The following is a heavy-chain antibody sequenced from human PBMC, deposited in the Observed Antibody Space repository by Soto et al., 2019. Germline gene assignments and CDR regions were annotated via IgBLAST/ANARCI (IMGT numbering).Heavy chain of an antibody. CDR3: ARRLTTTVTAMGY. J-gene: IGHJ4*02. D-gene: IGHD2-21*02. CDR1: GFTFSSFA. CDR2: ISDDGTNK. V-gene: IGHV3-30*04. Sequence: GGSLRLSCKGSGFTFSSFAIQWVRQAPGKGLEWVAAISDDGTNKYTADSVKGRFTISRDNSRNTVYLQVNSLRIEDTAVYYCARRLTTTVTAMGYWGQGTPVPVSS.